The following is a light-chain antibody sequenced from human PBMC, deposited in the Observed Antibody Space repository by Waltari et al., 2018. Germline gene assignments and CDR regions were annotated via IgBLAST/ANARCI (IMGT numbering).Light chain of an antibody. V-gene: IGLV1-47*01. Sequence: QSVLTQPPSASGTPGQRVTISCSGSSSNIGTNYVYWYQQVPGTAPKLLMYRSNQRPSGVPDRFSGSKSGTSASLAISGLRSGDEADFYCAAWDDSLSGPGVFGGGTKLTVL. CDR2: RSN. J-gene: IGLJ3*02. CDR3: AAWDDSLSGPGV. CDR1: SSNIGTNY.